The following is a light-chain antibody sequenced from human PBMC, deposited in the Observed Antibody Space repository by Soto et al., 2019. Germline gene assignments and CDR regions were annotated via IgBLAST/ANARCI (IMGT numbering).Light chain of an antibody. V-gene: IGKV1-17*01. J-gene: IGKJ1*01. CDR2: AAS. CDR1: QGIRND. CDR3: QEYNSYWT. Sequence: IQMTQSPSSLSASVGDRVTITCRASQGIRNDLGWYQQKPGKAPKLLIYAASSLQSGVPSRFSGSGSGTEFTLTISSLQPDDFGTYYCQEYNSYWTFGQGTKVDIK.